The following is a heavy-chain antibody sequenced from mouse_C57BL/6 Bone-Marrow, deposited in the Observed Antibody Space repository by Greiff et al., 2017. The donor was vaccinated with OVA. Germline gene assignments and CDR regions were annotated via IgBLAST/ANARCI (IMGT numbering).Heavy chain of an antibody. CDR3: TTLRLQRAY. V-gene: IGHV14-4*01. D-gene: IGHD3-2*02. J-gene: IGHJ3*01. CDR1: GFNIKDDY. Sequence: EVQLQESGAELVRPGASVKLSCTASGFNIKDDYMHWVKQRPEQGLEWIGWIDPENGDTEYASKFQGKATITADTSSNTAYLQLSSLTSEDTAVYYCTTLRLQRAYWGQGTLVTVSA. CDR2: IDPENGDT.